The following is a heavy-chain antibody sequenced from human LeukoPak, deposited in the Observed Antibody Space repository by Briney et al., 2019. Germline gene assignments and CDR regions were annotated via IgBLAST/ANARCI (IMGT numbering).Heavy chain of an antibody. CDR1: GFTFSSYS. V-gene: IGHV3-21*01. D-gene: IGHD1-7*01. CDR3: ARVIQKNKLNPITGTTLDY. Sequence: GGSLRLSCAASGFTFSSYSMNWVRQAPGKGLEWVSSISSSSSYIYYADSVKGRFTISRDNAKNSLYLQVNSLRAEDTAVYYCARVIQKNKLNPITGTTLDYWGQGTLVTVSS. J-gene: IGHJ4*02. CDR2: ISSSSSYI.